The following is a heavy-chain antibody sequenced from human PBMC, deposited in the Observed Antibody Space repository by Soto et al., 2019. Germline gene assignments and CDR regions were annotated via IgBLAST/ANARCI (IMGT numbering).Heavy chain of an antibody. J-gene: IGHJ4*02. Sequence: SETLSLTCAVSGVFISSDAYYWSWIRQHPGKGLEWIGYISHRGSTYYNPSLKSRVTISVDTSKNKFSLKLTSVTAADTAVYYCARYRFSDTWSKFDYWGQGTLVTVSS. CDR1: GVFISSDAYY. D-gene: IGHD3-16*02. V-gene: IGHV4-31*11. CDR2: ISHRGST. CDR3: ARYRFSDTWSKFDY.